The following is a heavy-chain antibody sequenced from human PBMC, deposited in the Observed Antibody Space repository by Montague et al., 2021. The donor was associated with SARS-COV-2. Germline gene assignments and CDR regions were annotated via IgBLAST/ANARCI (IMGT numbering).Heavy chain of an antibody. CDR2: TCYRSKWYN. CDR1: GDSVSSNSAA. Sequence: CAISGDSVSSNSAAWNWIRQSPSRGLEWLGRTCYRSKWYNDYAVSVKSRITINPGTSKNQFSLQLNSVTPEDTAVYYCARGDEEQWLVHYYYYGMDVWGQGTTVTVSS. D-gene: IGHD6-19*01. V-gene: IGHV6-1*01. J-gene: IGHJ6*02. CDR3: ARGDEEQWLVHYYYYGMDV.